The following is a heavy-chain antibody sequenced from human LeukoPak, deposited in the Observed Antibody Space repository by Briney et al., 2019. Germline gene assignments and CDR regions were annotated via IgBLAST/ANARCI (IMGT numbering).Heavy chain of an antibody. Sequence: GGSLRLSCAASGFTFSSYGMYWVRQAPGKGLEWVAVIWYDGSNKYYADSVKGRFTISRDNSKNTLYQKMNSLRAEDTAVYYCAKDLAAAGSYFDYWGQGTLVTVSS. J-gene: IGHJ4*02. CDR3: AKDLAAAGSYFDY. D-gene: IGHD6-13*01. CDR1: GFTFSSYG. CDR2: IWYDGSNK. V-gene: IGHV3-33*06.